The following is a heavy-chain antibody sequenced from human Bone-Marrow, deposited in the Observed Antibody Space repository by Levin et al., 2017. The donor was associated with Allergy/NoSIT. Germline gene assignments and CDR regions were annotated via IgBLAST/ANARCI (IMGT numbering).Heavy chain of an antibody. CDR1: GGSISNYI. CDR3: ARTPGVSVAGRHFEY. D-gene: IGHD6-19*01. CDR2: ISSGGTT. V-gene: IGHV4-4*07. Sequence: SETLSLTCSVSGGSISNYIWSWIRQPAGKGLEWIGRISSGGTTTYNPSLKSRVTMSVDKSKNQFSLELRSVTAADTAVYYCARTPGVSVAGRHFEYWGQGTLVTVS. J-gene: IGHJ4*02.